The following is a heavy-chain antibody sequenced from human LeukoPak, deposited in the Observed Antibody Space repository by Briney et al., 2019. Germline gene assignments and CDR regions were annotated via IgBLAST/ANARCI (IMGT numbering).Heavy chain of an antibody. CDR1: GFTFSSYG. J-gene: IGHJ6*03. CDR2: IKQDGSEK. CDR3: ARESYSSGSYYYYYYYMDV. D-gene: IGHD6-19*01. V-gene: IGHV3-7*01. Sequence: PGGSLRLSCAASGFTFSSYGMSWVRQAPGKGLEWVANIKQDGSEKYYVGSVKGRFTISRDNAKNSLYLQMNSLRAEDTAVYYCARESYSSGSYYYYYYYMDVWGKGTTVTISS.